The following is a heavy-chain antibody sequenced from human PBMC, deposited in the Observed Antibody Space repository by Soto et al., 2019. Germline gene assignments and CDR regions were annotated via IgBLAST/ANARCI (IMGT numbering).Heavy chain of an antibody. CDR3: ARDPVSLGYCSGGSCYLDY. Sequence: GGSLRLSCAASGFTFSSYSMNWVRQAPGKGLEWVSSISSSSSYIYYADSVKGRFTISRDNAKNSLYLQMNSLRAEDTAVYYWARDPVSLGYCSGGSCYLDYWGQGTLVTVSS. J-gene: IGHJ4*02. V-gene: IGHV3-21*01. CDR2: ISSSSSYI. CDR1: GFTFSSYS. D-gene: IGHD2-15*01.